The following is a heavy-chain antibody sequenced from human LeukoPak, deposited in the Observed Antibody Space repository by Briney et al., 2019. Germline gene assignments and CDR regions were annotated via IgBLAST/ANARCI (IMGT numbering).Heavy chain of an antibody. CDR2: IKQDGSEK. J-gene: IGHJ4*02. V-gene: IGHV3-7*01. Sequence: GGSLRLSCAASGFTFSSYWMSWVRQAPGKGLEWVANIKQDGSEKYYVDSVKGRFTISRDNAKNSLDLQMNSLRVEDTAVYYCVRDGWHWLTVFDYWGQGTLVTVSS. D-gene: IGHD6-19*01. CDR3: VRDGWHWLTVFDY. CDR1: GFTFSSYW.